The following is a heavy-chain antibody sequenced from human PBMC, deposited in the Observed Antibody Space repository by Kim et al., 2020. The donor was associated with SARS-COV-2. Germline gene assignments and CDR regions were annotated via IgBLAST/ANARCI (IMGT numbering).Heavy chain of an antibody. CDR2: ISGSGGTT. Sequence: GGSLRLSCAASGFTFSTYAMSWVRQAPGKGLEWISSISGSGGTTYYADSVKGRFTIARDNSKNTRHLQMNSLRAEDTAVYYCAKLWGMETWGQGTLVTVSS. V-gene: IGHV3-23*01. CDR3: AKLWGMET. D-gene: IGHD3-10*01. CDR1: GFTFSTYA. J-gene: IGHJ4*02.